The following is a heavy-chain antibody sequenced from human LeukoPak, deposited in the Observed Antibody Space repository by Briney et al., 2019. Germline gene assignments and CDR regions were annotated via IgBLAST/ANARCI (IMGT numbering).Heavy chain of an antibody. CDR2: INPNSGGT. D-gene: IGHD3-9*01. J-gene: IGHJ3*02. CDR3: ARFLIWSFSYDILTGYHRDAFDI. CDR1: GYTFTGYY. V-gene: IGHV1-2*06. Sequence: ASVKVSCKASGYTFTGYYMHWVRQAPGQGLEWMGRINPNSGGTNYAQKFQGRVTMTRDTSISTAYMELSRLRSDDTAVYYCARFLIWSFSYDILTGYHRDAFDIWGQGTMVTVSS.